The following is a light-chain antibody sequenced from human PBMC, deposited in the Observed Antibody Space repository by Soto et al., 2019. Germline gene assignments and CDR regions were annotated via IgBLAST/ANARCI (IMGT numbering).Light chain of an antibody. CDR1: QSIRRW. Sequence: DIQMTQSPSMLSASVGDRVTIACRASQSIRRWLAWYQQKPGRVPKRLIYGASTLQSWAPSRFSGSASGAAFTLTISSLQPEDFATYYCLRYNSYPFTFGGGTKVDIK. V-gene: IGKV1-5*01. CDR2: GAS. J-gene: IGKJ4*01. CDR3: LRYNSYPFT.